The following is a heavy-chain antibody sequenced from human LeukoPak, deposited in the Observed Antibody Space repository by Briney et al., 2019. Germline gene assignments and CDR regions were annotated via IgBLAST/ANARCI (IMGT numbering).Heavy chain of an antibody. Sequence: PSQTLSLTCTVSVGSLSRGGYYWSWIRHPAGKKLEWIGRISASGSTNYNPSLASRVTMSVDTSKNQFSLKLTSVTAADTAVYYCARDRQWLVDYWGQGALVTVSS. CDR3: ARDRQWLVDY. D-gene: IGHD6-19*01. CDR1: VGSLSRGGYY. CDR2: ISASGST. J-gene: IGHJ4*02. V-gene: IGHV4-61*02.